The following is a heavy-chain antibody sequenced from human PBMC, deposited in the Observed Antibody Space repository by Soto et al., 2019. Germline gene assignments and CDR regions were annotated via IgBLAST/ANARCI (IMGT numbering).Heavy chain of an antibody. CDR3: ARDGGSPRAYGLDV. CDR2: ITSDGSGT. CDR1: EFTFSSYW. J-gene: IGHJ6*02. V-gene: IGHV3-74*01. D-gene: IGHD1-26*01. Sequence: VGSLRLSCAASEFTFSSYWMHWVRQAPGKGLVWVSRITSDGSGTSYADSVKGRFTISRDNAKNTLYLQMNSLRVEDTAVYYCARDGGSPRAYGLDVWGQGTTVTVSS.